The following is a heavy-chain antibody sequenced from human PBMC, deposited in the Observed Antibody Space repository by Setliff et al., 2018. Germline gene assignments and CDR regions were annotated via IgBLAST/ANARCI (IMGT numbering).Heavy chain of an antibody. CDR3: ARVAQGLPYVGGRYFDY. Sequence: TLSLTCTVSGGSISSGSYYWSWIRQPAGKGLEWIGHIYTSGSTNYNPSLKSRVTISVDTSKNQFSLKLGSVTAADTAVYYCARVAQGLPYVGGRYFDYWGQGTLVTVSS. V-gene: IGHV4-61*09. CDR2: IYTSGST. J-gene: IGHJ4*02. D-gene: IGHD1-26*01. CDR1: GGSISSGSYY.